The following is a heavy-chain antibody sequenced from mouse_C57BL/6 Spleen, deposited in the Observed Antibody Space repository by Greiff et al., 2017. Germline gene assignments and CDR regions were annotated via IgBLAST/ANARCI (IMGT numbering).Heavy chain of an antibody. Sequence: EVMLVESGGGLVKPGGSLKLSCAASGFTFSSYAMSWVRQTPEKRLEGVATISDGGSYTYYPDNVKGRFTISRDNAKNNLYLQMSHLKSEDTAMYYCAREGVYYGNLYFDYWGQGTTLTVSS. V-gene: IGHV5-4*01. CDR1: GFTFSSYA. CDR2: ISDGGSYT. CDR3: AREGVYYGNLYFDY. J-gene: IGHJ2*01. D-gene: IGHD2-1*01.